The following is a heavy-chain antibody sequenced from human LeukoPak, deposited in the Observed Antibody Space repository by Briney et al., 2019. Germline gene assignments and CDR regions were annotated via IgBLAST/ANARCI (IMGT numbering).Heavy chain of an antibody. J-gene: IGHJ6*02. CDR1: GGTFSSYA. V-gene: IGHV1-69*04. CDR2: IIPIFGIA. CDR3: AVAIYDFWSGYYYGMDV. Sequence: ASVKVSCKASGGTFSSYAISWVRQAPGQGLEWMGRIIPIFGIANYAQKFQGRVTITADKSTSTAYMELSSLRSEDTAAYYCAVAIYDFWSGYYYGMDVWGQGTTATVSS. D-gene: IGHD3-3*01.